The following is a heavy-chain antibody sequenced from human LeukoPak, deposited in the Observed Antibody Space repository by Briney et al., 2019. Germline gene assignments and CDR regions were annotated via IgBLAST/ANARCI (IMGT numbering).Heavy chain of an antibody. Sequence: GGSLRLSCAASGFTFSSYGMHWVRQALGKGLEWVAFIRYDGSNKYYADSVKGRFTISRDNSKNTLYLQMNSLRAEDTAVYYCAKGRVVPAAIDYWGQGTLVTVSS. D-gene: IGHD2-2*01. CDR1: GFTFSSYG. V-gene: IGHV3-30*02. CDR2: IRYDGSNK. CDR3: AKGRVVPAAIDY. J-gene: IGHJ4*02.